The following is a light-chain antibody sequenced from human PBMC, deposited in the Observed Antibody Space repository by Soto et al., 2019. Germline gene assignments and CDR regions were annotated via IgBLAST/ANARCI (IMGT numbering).Light chain of an antibody. Sequence: QSALTQPASVSGSPGQSITISCTGTSSDVGGYNYVSWYQQHPDKAPKLMIYEVSNRPSGVSNRFSGSKSGNTASLTISGLQAEDEADYYCSSYTSSSTRVFGTGTKVTV. CDR2: EVS. V-gene: IGLV2-14*01. CDR1: SSDVGGYNY. J-gene: IGLJ1*01. CDR3: SSYTSSSTRV.